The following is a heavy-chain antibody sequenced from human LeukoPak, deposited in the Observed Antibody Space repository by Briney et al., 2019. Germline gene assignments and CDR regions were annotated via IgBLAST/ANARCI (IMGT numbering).Heavy chain of an antibody. CDR1: GFTFSDYS. D-gene: IGHD3-22*01. V-gene: IGHV3-48*04. J-gene: IGHJ4*02. CDR2: ISSSGRSI. Sequence: PGGSLRLSCAASGFTFSDYSMTWVRQAPGKGLEWVSYISSSGRSIYYADSVKGRFTISRDNAKNSLYLQMNSLRAEDTAVYYCAKDMDSSGYYFDYWGQGTLVTVSS. CDR3: AKDMDSSGYYFDY.